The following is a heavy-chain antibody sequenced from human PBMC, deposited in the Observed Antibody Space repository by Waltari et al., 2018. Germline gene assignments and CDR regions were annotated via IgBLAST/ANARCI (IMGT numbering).Heavy chain of an antibody. J-gene: IGHJ4*02. V-gene: IGHV3-33*01. CDR3: ARNMVRGVIMGQFDY. CDR2: IWYDGRNK. CDR1: GFTFSSYG. D-gene: IGHD3-10*01. Sequence: QVQLVESGGGVVQPGRSLRLSCAASGFTFSSYGMHWVRQAPGKGLGWVAVIWYDGRNKYYADSVKGRFTISRDNSKNTLYLQMNSLRAEDTAVYYCARNMVRGVIMGQFDYWGQGTLVTVSS.